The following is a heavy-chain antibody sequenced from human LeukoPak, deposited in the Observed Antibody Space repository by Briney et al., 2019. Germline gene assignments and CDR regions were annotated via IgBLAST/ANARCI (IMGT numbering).Heavy chain of an antibody. V-gene: IGHV3-23*01. CDR3: AKKVGGVYSMDV. J-gene: IGHJ6*02. CDR2: ISGSSGIT. Sequence: QPGGSLRLSCAASGFTFSSYGMNWVRQAPGEGLEWVSAISGSSGITYYADSVKGRFTISRDNSKNTLYLQMNSLRAEDTAVYYCAKKVGGVYSMDVWGQGTTVTVSS. D-gene: IGHD3-16*01. CDR1: GFTFSSYG.